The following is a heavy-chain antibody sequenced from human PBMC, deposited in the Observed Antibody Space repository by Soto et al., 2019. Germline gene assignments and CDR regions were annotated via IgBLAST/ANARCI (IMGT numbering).Heavy chain of an antibody. Sequence: TLSLTCTVSGGSISSYYWSWIRQPPGKGLEWIGYIYYSGSTNYNPSLKSRVTISVDTSKNQFSLKLSSVTAADTAVYYCARSIRPKQTFDYWGQGTLVTVSS. CDR3: ARSIRPKQTFDY. V-gene: IGHV4-59*01. J-gene: IGHJ4*02. D-gene: IGHD6-6*01. CDR1: GGSISSYY. CDR2: IYYSGST.